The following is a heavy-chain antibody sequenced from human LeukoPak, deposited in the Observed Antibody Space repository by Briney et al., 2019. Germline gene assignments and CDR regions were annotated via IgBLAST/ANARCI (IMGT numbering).Heavy chain of an antibody. J-gene: IGHJ4*02. V-gene: IGHV4-59*01. CDR2: IYYSGST. D-gene: IGHD4-11*01. Sequence: SETLSLTCTVSGGSISSYYWSWIRQPPGKGLEWIGYIYYSGSTNYNPSLKSRVTISVDTSKNQFSLKLSSVTAADTAVYYCARRGTVTNDFAYWGQGTLVTVSS. CDR3: ARRGTVTNDFAY. CDR1: GGSISSYY.